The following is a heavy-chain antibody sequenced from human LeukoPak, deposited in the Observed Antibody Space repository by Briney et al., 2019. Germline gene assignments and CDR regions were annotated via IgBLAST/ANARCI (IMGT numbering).Heavy chain of an antibody. V-gene: IGHV6-1*01. D-gene: IGHD6-19*01. Sequence: SRTLSLTCAISGDSVSSNSAAWNWIRQSPSRGLEWLGRTYYRSKWYNDYAVSVKSRITINPDTSKNQFSLQLNSVTPEDTAVYYCARGRDIAVAGTSGDFDYWGQGTLVTVSS. CDR2: TYYRSKWYN. CDR1: GDSVSSNSAA. J-gene: IGHJ4*02. CDR3: ARGRDIAVAGTSGDFDY.